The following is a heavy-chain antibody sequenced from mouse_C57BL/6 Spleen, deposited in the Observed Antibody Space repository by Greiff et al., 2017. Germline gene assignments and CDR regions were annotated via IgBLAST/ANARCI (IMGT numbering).Heavy chain of an antibody. CDR3: ARRGKDYYGSSSYFDV. V-gene: IGHV1-18*01. J-gene: IGHJ1*03. CDR2: INPNNGGT. CDR1: GYTFTDYN. D-gene: IGHD1-1*01. Sequence: EVQLQQSGPELVKPGASVKIPCKASGYTFTDYNMDWVKQSHGNSLEWIGDINPNNGGTIYNQKFKGKATLTVDKSSSTAYMELRSLTSEDTAVYYCARRGKDYYGSSSYFDVWGTGTTVTVSS.